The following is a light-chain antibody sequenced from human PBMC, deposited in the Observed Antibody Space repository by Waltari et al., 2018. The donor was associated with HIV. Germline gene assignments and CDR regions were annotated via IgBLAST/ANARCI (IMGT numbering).Light chain of an antibody. Sequence: SSVLTQPPSVSVAPGQTARITCGGDNIGNKSGHLSQQKPGHAPGLVVFDDSDRPSGSPGRFSGSNSGNTATLTVSRVEAGDEADYYCQVWDSGSDHPGVFGTGTKVTVL. CDR2: DDS. CDR1: NIGNKS. V-gene: IGLV3-21*02. CDR3: QVWDSGSDHPGV. J-gene: IGLJ1*01.